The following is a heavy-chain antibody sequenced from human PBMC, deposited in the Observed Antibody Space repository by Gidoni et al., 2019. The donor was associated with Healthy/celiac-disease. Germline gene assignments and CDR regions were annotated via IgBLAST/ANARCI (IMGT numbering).Heavy chain of an antibody. CDR1: GFTVSSND. V-gene: IGHV3-66*02. CDR3: ARVPRAVAGTFGIGGWFDP. J-gene: IGHJ5*02. D-gene: IGHD6-19*01. Sequence: EVQLVESGGGLVLTGGSLRRSSPASGFTVSSNDMSWVRQAPGKGLELVSVIYSGGSTYYADSVKGRFTISRDNSKNTLYLQMNSLRAEDTAVYYCARVPRAVAGTFGIGGWFDPWGQGTLVTVSS. CDR2: IYSGGST.